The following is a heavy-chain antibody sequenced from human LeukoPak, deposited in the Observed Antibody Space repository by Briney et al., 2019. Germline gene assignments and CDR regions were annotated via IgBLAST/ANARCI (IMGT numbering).Heavy chain of an antibody. J-gene: IGHJ4*02. CDR3: ARVDYDSSGYFPPHYFDY. Sequence: SVKVSCKASGGTFSSYATSWVRQAPGQGLEWMGGIIPIFGTANYAQKFQGRVTITTDESTSTAYMELSSLRSEDTAVYYCARVDYDSSGYFPPHYFDYWGQGTLVTVSS. V-gene: IGHV1-69*05. D-gene: IGHD3-22*01. CDR1: GGTFSSYA. CDR2: IIPIFGTA.